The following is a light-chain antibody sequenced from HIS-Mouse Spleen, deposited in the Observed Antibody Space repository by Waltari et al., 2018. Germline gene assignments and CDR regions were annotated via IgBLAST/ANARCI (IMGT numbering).Light chain of an antibody. CDR1: QSVLYSSNNKNY. V-gene: IGKV4-1*01. Sequence: DIVMTQSPDSLAVSLGERATINCKSSQSVLYSSNNKNYLAWYQQKRGQPPKVLIYGASTRESGVPDRFRGSGSWTDFTLTISSLQAEDVAVYYCQQYYSTPLTFGGGTKVEIK. CDR2: GAS. CDR3: QQYYSTPLT. J-gene: IGKJ4*01.